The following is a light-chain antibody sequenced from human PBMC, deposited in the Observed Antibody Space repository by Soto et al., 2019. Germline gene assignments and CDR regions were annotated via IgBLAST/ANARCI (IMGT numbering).Light chain of an antibody. CDR3: QQYYDWPLT. J-gene: IGKJ4*01. V-gene: IGKV3-15*01. Sequence: ERVMTQSPATLSVSPGERATLSCRASQTVADSLVWYQQKPGQPPRPLIKGASTRATGIPATFSGSGSGTEFTLTISSLQSEDFAVYYCQQYYDWPLTFGGGTKVDIK. CDR1: QTVADS. CDR2: GAS.